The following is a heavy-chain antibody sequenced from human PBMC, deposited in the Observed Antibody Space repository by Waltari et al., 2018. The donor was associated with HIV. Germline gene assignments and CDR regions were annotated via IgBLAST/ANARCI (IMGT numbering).Heavy chain of an antibody. J-gene: IGHJ4*02. D-gene: IGHD4-17*01. V-gene: IGHV1-69*12. Sequence: QVQLLQSGAEVKKPGSSVKVSCKTSGVTSPPYPISWLRQAPGQGPEWMGGIIALIGKPKYAQKFEGRITIAADESTSTTYMEMSGLRSEDTAMYFCARGKLMTTFDDWGQGTLVIVSS. CDR1: GVTSPPYP. CDR2: IIALIGKP. CDR3: ARGKLMTTFDD.